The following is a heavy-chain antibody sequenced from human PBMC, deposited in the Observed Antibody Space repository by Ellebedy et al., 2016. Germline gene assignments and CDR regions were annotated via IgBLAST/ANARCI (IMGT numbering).Heavy chain of an antibody. CDR1: ANTFATYW. CDR2: IDPGDSET. CDR3: ARHFASPPGELSPAAYMDV. V-gene: IGHV5-51*01. D-gene: IGHD3-10*01. Sequence: GESLKISXQGSANTFATYWIGGVRQVPGKGPEWVGVIDPGDSETRYSPSFQGQVTISADKSLTTAYLHWTSLKASDTAIYYCARHFASPPGELSPAAYMDVWGDGTMVTVS. J-gene: IGHJ6*03.